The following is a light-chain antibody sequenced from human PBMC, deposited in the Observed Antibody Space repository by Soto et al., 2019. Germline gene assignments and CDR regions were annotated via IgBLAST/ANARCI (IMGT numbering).Light chain of an antibody. CDR2: RNN. V-gene: IGLV1-47*01. Sequence: QAVVTQPPSASGTPGQRVTISCSGSSSNIGKNYVYWYPQLPGTAPKLLIYRNNQRPSGVPDQFSGSKSGTSASLAISGLRSEDEADYYCSVWDANLSAWVFGGGTKLTVL. J-gene: IGLJ3*02. CDR3: SVWDANLSAWV. CDR1: SSNIGKNY.